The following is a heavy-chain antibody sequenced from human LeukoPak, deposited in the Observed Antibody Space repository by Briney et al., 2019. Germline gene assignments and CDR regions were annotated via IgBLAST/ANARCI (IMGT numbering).Heavy chain of an antibody. CDR1: GFTFSSYE. Sequence: GGSLRLSCAASGFTFSSYEMNWVRQAPGKGLEWVSYISSSGSTIYYADSVKGRFTISRDNAKSSLYLQMNSLRAEDTAVYYCARTTGIAAAGIDYWGQGTLVTVSS. CDR3: ARTTGIAAAGIDY. CDR2: ISSSGSTI. D-gene: IGHD6-13*01. V-gene: IGHV3-48*03. J-gene: IGHJ4*02.